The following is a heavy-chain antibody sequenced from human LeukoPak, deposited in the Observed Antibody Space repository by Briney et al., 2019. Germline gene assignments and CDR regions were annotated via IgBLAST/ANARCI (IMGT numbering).Heavy chain of an antibody. D-gene: IGHD6-19*01. Sequence: GSSVKVSCKASGGTFSSYAISWVRQAPGQGLEWMGGIIPIFGTANYAQKFQGRVTITADKSTSTAYMELSSLRSEDTAVYYCARDQGKQWLVLGYYFDYWGQGTLVTVSS. CDR1: GGTFSSYA. J-gene: IGHJ4*02. CDR3: ARDQGKQWLVLGYYFDY. CDR2: IIPIFGTA. V-gene: IGHV1-69*06.